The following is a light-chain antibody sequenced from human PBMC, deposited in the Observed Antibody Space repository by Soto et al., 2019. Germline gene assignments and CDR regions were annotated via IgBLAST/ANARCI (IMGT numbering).Light chain of an antibody. Sequence: DIQMTQSPTSLSASVGDRDTITCRASQDIRNFVAWYQQKPGKAPKLLIYAASTLQSGFPSRFSGSGSGTDFTLTINSLQPEDVATYSCQKYSSVPVFGPGTKVEIK. CDR3: QKYSSVPV. V-gene: IGKV1-27*01. CDR2: AAS. CDR1: QDIRNF. J-gene: IGKJ3*01.